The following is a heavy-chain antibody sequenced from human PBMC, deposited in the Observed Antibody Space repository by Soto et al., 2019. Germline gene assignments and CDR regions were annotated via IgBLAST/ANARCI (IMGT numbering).Heavy chain of an antibody. J-gene: IGHJ6*03. Sequence: SQTLSLTCAISGDSVSSNSAAWNWIRQSPSRGLEWLGRTYYRSKWYNDYAVSVKSRVTINPDTSKNQFSLQLNSVTPEDTAVYYCARAISQGYCTNGVCKNYYYYYMDVWGKGTTVTVSS. D-gene: IGHD2-8*01. CDR3: ARAISQGYCTNGVCKNYYYYYMDV. CDR2: TYYRSKWYN. CDR1: GDSVSSNSAA. V-gene: IGHV6-1*01.